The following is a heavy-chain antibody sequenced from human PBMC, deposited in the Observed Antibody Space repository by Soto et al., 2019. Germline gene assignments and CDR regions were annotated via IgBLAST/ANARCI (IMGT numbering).Heavy chain of an antibody. CDR1: GFTFSSYA. V-gene: IGHV3-30-3*01. Sequence: QVQLVESGGGVVQPGRSLRLSCAASGFTFSSYAMHWVRQAPGKGLEWVAVISYDGSNKYYADSVKGRFTISGDNSKNTHYRQMNSLRAKDTALYYCAREQGYSSGCHLDFWGQGTLVTVSS. CDR3: AREQGYSSGCHLDF. D-gene: IGHD6-19*01. CDR2: ISYDGSNK. J-gene: IGHJ4*02.